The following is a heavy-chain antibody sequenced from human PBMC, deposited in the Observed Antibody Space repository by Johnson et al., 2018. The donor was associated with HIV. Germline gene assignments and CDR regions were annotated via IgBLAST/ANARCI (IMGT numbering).Heavy chain of an antibody. D-gene: IGHD6-6*01. CDR3: AKDLDSSSWGAFDI. CDR2: ISYDGSNK. J-gene: IGHJ3*02. V-gene: IGHV3-30*18. Sequence: QVQLVESGGGVVQPGRSLRLSCAASGFTFSSYGMHWVRQAPGTGLEWVAVISYDGSNKYYADSVKGRFTMSRDNSMNTLYLQMNSLRAEDTAVYYCAKDLDSSSWGAFDIWGQGTMVTVSS. CDR1: GFTFSSYG.